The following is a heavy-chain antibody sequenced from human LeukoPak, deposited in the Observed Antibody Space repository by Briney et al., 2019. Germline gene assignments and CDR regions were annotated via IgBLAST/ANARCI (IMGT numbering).Heavy chain of an antibody. CDR1: GDSLTDLS. J-gene: IGHJ6*02. CDR3: ATGASTAMRGLDV. D-gene: IGHD2-2*01. Sequence: GASVEVSCKVSGDSLTDLSMHWVRRAPGKGLEWMGGSDLEDAETVYAQKFEDRLIVTEDTSTGTAYMELRSLTSEDTALYYCATGASTAMRGLDVWGQGTTVTVSS. V-gene: IGHV1-24*01. CDR2: SDLEDAET.